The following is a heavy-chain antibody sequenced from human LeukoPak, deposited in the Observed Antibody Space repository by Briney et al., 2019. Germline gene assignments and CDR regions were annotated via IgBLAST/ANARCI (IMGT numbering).Heavy chain of an antibody. CDR2: ISAYNGNT. V-gene: IGHV1-18*01. J-gene: IGHJ5*02. Sequence: ASVKVSCKASGYTFTSYGISWVRQAPGQGLEWMGLISAYNGNTNYAQKLQGRVTMTTDTSTSTAYMELRSLRSDDTAVYYCARETPGYSSSPSNWFDPWGQGTLVTVSS. D-gene: IGHD6-13*01. CDR1: GYTFTSYG. CDR3: ARETPGYSSSPSNWFDP.